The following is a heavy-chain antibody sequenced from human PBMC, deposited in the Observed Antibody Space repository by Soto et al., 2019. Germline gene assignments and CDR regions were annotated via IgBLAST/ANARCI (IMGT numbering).Heavy chain of an antibody. Sequence: ASVKVSCKASGYTFTSYAMHWVRQAPGQRLEWMGWINAGNGNTKYSQKFQGRVTITRDTSASTAYMELSSLRSEDTAVYYCARINDILNGYYRIYYFDYWGQGTLVTVSS. CDR1: GYTFTSYA. CDR3: ARINDILNGYYRIYYFDY. J-gene: IGHJ4*02. CDR2: INAGNGNT. D-gene: IGHD3-9*01. V-gene: IGHV1-3*01.